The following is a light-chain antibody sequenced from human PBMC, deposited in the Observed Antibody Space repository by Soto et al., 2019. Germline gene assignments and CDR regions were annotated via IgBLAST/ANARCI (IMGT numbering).Light chain of an antibody. CDR1: NGNIADNY. Sequence: NFMLTQPHSVSESPGKTVNISCTRTNGNIADNYVQWFQKRPDSAPNTIIYEDDQRPSEVPARFSGSIDRSSNSASLTISGLKTEDEADYFCHSYVGSIQVFGGGTKLTVL. CDR2: EDD. CDR3: HSYVGSIQV. V-gene: IGLV6-57*04. J-gene: IGLJ2*01.